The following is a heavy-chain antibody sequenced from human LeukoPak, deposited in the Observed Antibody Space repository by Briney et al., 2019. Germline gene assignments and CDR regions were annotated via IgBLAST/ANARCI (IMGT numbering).Heavy chain of an antibody. Sequence: PGRSLRLSCAASGFIFSSYWMSWVRQAPGKGLEWVANIKEDGSEKYYVDSVKGRFTISRDNAKNSLYLQTNSLRAEDTAVYYCARRALRYCSSTSCPAQYYGVHVWGKGTTVTVSS. CDR2: IKEDGSEK. V-gene: IGHV3-7*03. J-gene: IGHJ6*04. D-gene: IGHD2-2*01. CDR3: ARRALRYCSSTSCPAQYYGVHV. CDR1: GFIFSSYW.